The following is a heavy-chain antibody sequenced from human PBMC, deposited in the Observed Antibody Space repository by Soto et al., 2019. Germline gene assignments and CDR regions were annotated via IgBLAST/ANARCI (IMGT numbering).Heavy chain of an antibody. J-gene: IGHJ6*02. V-gene: IGHV1-69*12. Sequence: QVQLVQSGAEVKKPGSSVKVSCKASGGTFSSYAISWVRQAPGQGLEWMGGIIPIFGTANYAQKFQGRVTITADEYTSPADMELSSMRSEDTAVYYCARDPGSSSWYGRGYYYYGMDVWGQGTTVTVSS. CDR2: IIPIFGTA. CDR3: ARDPGSSSWYGRGYYYYGMDV. D-gene: IGHD6-13*01. CDR1: GGTFSSYA.